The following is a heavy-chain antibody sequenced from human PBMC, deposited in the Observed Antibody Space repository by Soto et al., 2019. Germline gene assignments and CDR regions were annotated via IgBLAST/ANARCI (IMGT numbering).Heavy chain of an antibody. J-gene: IGHJ4*02. V-gene: IGHV1-69*13. D-gene: IGHD3-22*01. CDR2: IIPIFGTA. CDR1: GGTFSSYA. Sequence: ASVKVSCKASGGTFSSYAISWVRQAPGQGLEWMGGIIPIFGTANYAQKFQGRVTITADESTSTAYMELSSLRSEDTAVYYCAREGIPTYYYDSSGSGPFDYWGQGTLVTVSS. CDR3: AREGIPTYYYDSSGSGPFDY.